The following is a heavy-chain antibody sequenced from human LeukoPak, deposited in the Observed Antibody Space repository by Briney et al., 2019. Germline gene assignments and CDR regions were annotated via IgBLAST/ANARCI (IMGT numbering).Heavy chain of an antibody. CDR2: ISSSSSTI. Sequence: QAGGSLRLSCAASGFTFSSYSMNWVRQAPGKGLEWVSYISSSSSTIYYADSVKGRFTISRDNAKNSLYLQMNSLRAEDTAVYYCARAPHYYDLDVWGQGTTVTVSS. CDR1: GFTFSSYS. V-gene: IGHV3-48*04. J-gene: IGHJ6*02. CDR3: ARAPHYYDLDV.